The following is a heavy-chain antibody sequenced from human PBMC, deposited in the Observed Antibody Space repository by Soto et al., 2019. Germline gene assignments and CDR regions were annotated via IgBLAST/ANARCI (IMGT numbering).Heavy chain of an antibody. D-gene: IGHD3-16*02. CDR1: GFTFSSYW. Sequence: EVQLVESGGGLVQPGGSLRLSCAASGFTFSSYWMTWVRQAPGKGLEWVANIKQDESEKYYLDSVKGRFTISRDNAKNSLYLQMNSLRAEDTAVYYCARVYYDYIGGSYPVTYWGQGTLVTVSS. V-gene: IGHV3-7*01. CDR3: ARVYYDYIGGSYPVTY. J-gene: IGHJ4*02. CDR2: IKQDESEK.